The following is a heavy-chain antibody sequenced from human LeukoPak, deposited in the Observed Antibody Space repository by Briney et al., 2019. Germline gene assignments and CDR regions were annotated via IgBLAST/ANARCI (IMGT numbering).Heavy chain of an antibody. J-gene: IGHJ4*02. CDR1: GYTFTTYG. V-gene: IGHV1-18*01. D-gene: IGHD6-19*01. CDR2: ISTYSGNT. CDR3: ARAKTSSGYYVY. Sequence: ASVKVSCKASGYTFTTYGISWVRQAPGQGLEWMGWISTYSGNTNYAQKLRGRVTMTTDTSTSTAYMELRSLRSDDTAVYYCARAKTSSGYYVYWGQGTLVTVSS.